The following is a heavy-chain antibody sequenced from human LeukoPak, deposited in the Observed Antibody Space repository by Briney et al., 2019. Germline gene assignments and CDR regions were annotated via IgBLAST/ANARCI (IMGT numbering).Heavy chain of an antibody. D-gene: IGHD3-3*01. J-gene: IGHJ4*02. CDR2: ISPYNGNT. V-gene: IGHV1-8*01. CDR1: GYSFTRYG. CDR3: ATAIQFYYDFWSGYYVGNDF. Sequence: ASVKVSCKASGYSFTRYGITWVRQAPGQGLEWMGWISPYNGNTNYAQKFRGRVTITRNTSIRTAYMELSSLRSEDTAVYYCATAIQFYYDFWSGYYVGNDFWGQGTLVTVSS.